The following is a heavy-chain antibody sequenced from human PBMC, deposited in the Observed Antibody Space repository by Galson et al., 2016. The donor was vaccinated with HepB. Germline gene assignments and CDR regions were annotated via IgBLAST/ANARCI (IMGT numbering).Heavy chain of an antibody. D-gene: IGHD1-1*01. V-gene: IGHV1-69*04. CDR3: AGRHSTTWKDGLDV. CDR2: IIPLLGIT. Sequence: SVKVSCKAVGGSFDYFVINWVRQTPGQGLEWMGRIIPLLGITNYAEKIKDRVTIIADKSTSTASMVLSGLSFEDTAVYFCAGRHSTTWKDGLDVWGRGTTVAVSS. CDR1: GGSFDYFV. J-gene: IGHJ6*04.